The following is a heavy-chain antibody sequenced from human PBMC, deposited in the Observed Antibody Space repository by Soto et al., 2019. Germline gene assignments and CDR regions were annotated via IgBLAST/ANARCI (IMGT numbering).Heavy chain of an antibody. Sequence: EVQLVESGGGLVQPGGSLRLSCAASGFTLRNFWMLWVRQARGKGLVLVSRINNDGSSVIYADSVKGRFTFSRDNAQNTLSLQINSLTAEATAVFSCASGSCSGDSCDHDYSAQGTMITAAS. V-gene: IGHV3-74*01. CDR1: GFTLRNFW. D-gene: IGHD2-15*01. J-gene: IGHJ4*02. CDR3: ASGSCSGDSCDHDY. CDR2: INNDGSSV.